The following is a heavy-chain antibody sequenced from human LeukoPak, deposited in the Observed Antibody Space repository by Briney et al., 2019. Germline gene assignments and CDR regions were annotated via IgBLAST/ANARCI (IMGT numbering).Heavy chain of an antibody. V-gene: IGHV3-30*02. J-gene: IGHJ4*02. D-gene: IGHD6-13*01. CDR3: AKRDGSSWYRALIDY. CDR1: GFTFSDYY. Sequence: GGSLRLSCAASGFTFSDYYMSWIRQAPGKGLEWVAFIRYDGSNKYYADSVKGRFTISRDNSKNTLYLQMNSLRAEDTAVYYCAKRDGSSWYRALIDYWGQGTLVTVSS. CDR2: IRYDGSNK.